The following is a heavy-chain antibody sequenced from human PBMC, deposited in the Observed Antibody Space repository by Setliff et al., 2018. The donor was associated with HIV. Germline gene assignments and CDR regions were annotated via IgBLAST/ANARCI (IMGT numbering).Heavy chain of an antibody. V-gene: IGHV3-23*01. CDR2: LTGDGVNT. D-gene: IGHD6-13*01. Sequence: PGGSLRLSCAASGFTFSTYVLSWVRQAPGKGLEWVSALTGDGVNTYYADSVKGRFTISRDNSQNTLYLQMNSLRAEDTAVYYSARPHSRSYQHAFDIWGPGTMVTVSS. J-gene: IGHJ3*02. CDR1: GFTFSTYV. CDR3: ARPHSRSYQHAFDI.